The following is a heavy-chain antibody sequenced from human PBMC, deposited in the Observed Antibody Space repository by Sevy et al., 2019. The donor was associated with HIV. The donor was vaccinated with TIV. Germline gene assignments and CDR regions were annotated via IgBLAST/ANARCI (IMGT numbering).Heavy chain of an antibody. CDR1: GFTFSSYG. CDR3: AKEGHDRYYYGSGSYYGANYYYYGMDV. Sequence: GESLKISCAASGFTFSSYGMHWVRQAPGKGLEWVAVISYDGSNKYYADSVKGRFTISRDNSKNTLYLQMNSLRAEDTAVYYCAKEGHDRYYYGSGSYYGANYYYYGMDVWGQGTTVTVSS. J-gene: IGHJ6*02. CDR2: ISYDGSNK. V-gene: IGHV3-30*18. D-gene: IGHD3-10*01.